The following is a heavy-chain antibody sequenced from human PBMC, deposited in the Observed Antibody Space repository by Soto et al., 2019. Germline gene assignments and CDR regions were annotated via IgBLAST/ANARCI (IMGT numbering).Heavy chain of an antibody. Sequence: PGGSLSLSCAASGFTFSSYAMSWVRQAPGKGLEWVSAISGSGGSTYYADSVKGRFTISRDNSKNTLYLQMNSLRAEDTAVYYCAKGEGYCSGGSCYGSYYYYYMDVWGKGTTVTVSS. CDR1: GFTFSSYA. CDR2: ISGSGGST. J-gene: IGHJ6*03. D-gene: IGHD2-15*01. V-gene: IGHV3-23*01. CDR3: AKGEGYCSGGSCYGSYYYYYMDV.